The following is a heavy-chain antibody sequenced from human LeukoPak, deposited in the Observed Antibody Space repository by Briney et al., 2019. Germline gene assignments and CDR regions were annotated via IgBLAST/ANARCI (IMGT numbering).Heavy chain of an antibody. CDR3: ARGSISGWGSWFDP. CDR2: IYYSGST. CDR1: GGSISSYY. D-gene: IGHD6-19*01. J-gene: IGHJ5*02. V-gene: IGHV4-59*01. Sequence: SETLSLTCTVSGGSISSYYWSWLRQPPGKGLEWIGYIYYSGSTNYNPSLKSRVTISVDTSENQFSLKLSSVTAADTAVYYCARGSISGWGSWFDPWGQGTLVTVSS.